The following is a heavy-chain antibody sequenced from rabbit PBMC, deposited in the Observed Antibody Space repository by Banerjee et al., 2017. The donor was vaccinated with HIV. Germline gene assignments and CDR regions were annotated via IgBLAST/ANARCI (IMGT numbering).Heavy chain of an antibody. CDR3: ARGGPNVGDGYDL. CDR1: GFSFSGSYW. J-gene: IGHJ4*01. V-gene: IGHV1S40*01. Sequence: QSLEESGGDLVKPGASLTLTCTASGFSFSGSYWICWVRQALGKGLEWIGCIGIGSSDDTYYATWAEGRFTVSKTSSTTVTLQMTSLTAADTATYFCARGGPNVGDGYDLWGPGTLVTVS. D-gene: IGHD6-1*01. CDR2: IGIGSSDDT.